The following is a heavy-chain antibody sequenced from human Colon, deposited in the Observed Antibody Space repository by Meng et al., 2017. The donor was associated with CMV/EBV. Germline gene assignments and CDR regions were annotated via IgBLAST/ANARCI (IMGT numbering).Heavy chain of an antibody. CDR3: ARKGWNYREAFDM. CDR1: GFTLSSYD. V-gene: IGHV3-48*03. CDR2: ISTQSLTT. Sequence: GESLKISCVASGFTLSSYDMHWVRQAPGKGLEWISHISTQSLTTVYADSVKGRFNISRDNAKNSLYLQMNSLRAEDTAVYYCARKGWNYREAFDMWGQGTGVTVSS. D-gene: IGHD3-16*02. J-gene: IGHJ3*02.